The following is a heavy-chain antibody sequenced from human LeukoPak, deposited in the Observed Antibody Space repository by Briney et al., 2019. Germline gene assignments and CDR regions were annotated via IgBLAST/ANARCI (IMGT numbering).Heavy chain of an antibody. V-gene: IGHV1-69*05. CDR2: IMPLFGTA. D-gene: IGHD5-24*01. J-gene: IGHJ6*03. CDR1: GGTFNSYA. Sequence: GASVKVSCKASGGTFNSYAISWVRQAPGQGLEWMEGIMPLFGTANYAQEFQGRVTFTTDEPASTAYMEVSSLRSEDTAVYYCASGSLGDGYGVGDYYQYMDVWGKGTTVTVSS. CDR3: ASGSLGDGYGVGDYYQYMDV.